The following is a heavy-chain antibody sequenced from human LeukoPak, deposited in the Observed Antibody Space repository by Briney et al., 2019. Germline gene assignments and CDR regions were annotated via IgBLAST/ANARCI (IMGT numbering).Heavy chain of an antibody. Sequence: GGSLRLSCVAFGFTFSNYAMSWVRQAPGKRLEWVSAVTGSGGSTYYADSVKGRFTISRDNSRNTLFLQMNSLRAEDTAIYYCAKWGDFDILTGYYVSDFWGQGTLVTVSS. CDR3: AKWGDFDILTGYYVSDF. D-gene: IGHD3-9*01. V-gene: IGHV3-23*01. J-gene: IGHJ4*02. CDR1: GFTFSNYA. CDR2: VTGSGGST.